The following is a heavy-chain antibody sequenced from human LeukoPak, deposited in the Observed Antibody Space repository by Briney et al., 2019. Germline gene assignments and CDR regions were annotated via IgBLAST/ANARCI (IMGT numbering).Heavy chain of an antibody. D-gene: IGHD3-10*01. CDR2: ISGSGGST. CDR1: GFTFSSYG. J-gene: IGHJ5*02. CDR3: AKGVPMVRGVIGTYNWFDP. V-gene: IGHV3-23*01. Sequence: GGSLRLSCAASGFTFSSYGMSWVRQAPGKGLEWDSAISGSGGSTYYADSVKGRFTISRDNSKNTLYLQMNSLRAEDTAVYYCAKGVPMVRGVIGTYNWFDPWGQGTLVTVSS.